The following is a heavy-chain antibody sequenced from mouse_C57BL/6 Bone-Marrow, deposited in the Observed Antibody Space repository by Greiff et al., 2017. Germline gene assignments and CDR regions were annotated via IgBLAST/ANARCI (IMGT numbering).Heavy chain of an antibody. Sequence: EVQLQQSGPELVKPGASVKISCKASGYSFTDYNMHWVKQSNGKSLEWIGVINPNYGTTSYNQKFKGKATLTVDQSYSTAYMQLNSLTSEDSAVYYWAYGYNGSSPYIDYWGQGTTLTVSS. V-gene: IGHV1-39*01. CDR3: AYGYNGSSPYIDY. CDR2: INPNYGTT. CDR1: GYSFTDYN. D-gene: IGHD1-1*01. J-gene: IGHJ2*01.